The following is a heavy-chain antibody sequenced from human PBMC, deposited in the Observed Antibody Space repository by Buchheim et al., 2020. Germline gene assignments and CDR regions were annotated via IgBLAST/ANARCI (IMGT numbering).Heavy chain of an antibody. CDR3: ARYGDPAGPFDY. J-gene: IGHJ4*02. V-gene: IGHV3-21*01. CDR2: ISSSSSYI. D-gene: IGHD4-17*01. Sequence: EVQLVESGGGLVQPGGSLRLSCAASGFTFSSYSMNWVRQAPGKGLEWVSSISSSSSYIYYADSVKGRFTISRDNAKNSLYLQMNSLRAEDTAVYYCARYGDPAGPFDYWGQGTL. CDR1: GFTFSSYS.